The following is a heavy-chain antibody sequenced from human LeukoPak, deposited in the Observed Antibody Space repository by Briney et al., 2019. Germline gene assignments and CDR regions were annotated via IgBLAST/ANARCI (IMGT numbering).Heavy chain of an antibody. V-gene: IGHV6-1*01. CDR1: VDTLSTNSAA. CDR3: ARDRSAVAGDC. CDR2: TYYRSKWYN. Sequence: SQTLSLTCVISVDTLSTNSAASNWIRQSPSRGLEWLGRTYYRSKWYNDYAVSVKSRITIKPHTSKNQFSLQLNSAAPADPAVYASARDRSAVAGDCWGQGTLVTVSS. J-gene: IGHJ4*02. D-gene: IGHD6-19*01.